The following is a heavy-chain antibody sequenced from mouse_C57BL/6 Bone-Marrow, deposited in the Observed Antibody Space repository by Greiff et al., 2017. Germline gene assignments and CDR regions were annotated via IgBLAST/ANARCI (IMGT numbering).Heavy chain of an antibody. J-gene: IGHJ2*01. D-gene: IGHD4-1*01. Sequence: VQLQQPGAELVKPGASVKMSCKASGYTFTSYWITWVKQRPGQGLAWIGDIYPGSGSTNYNEKFKSKATLTVDTSSSTASLQLSSLTSEASAVYYCARPSNWDGDYWGQGTTLTVSS. CDR3: ARPSNWDGDY. CDR2: IYPGSGST. V-gene: IGHV1-55*01. CDR1: GYTFTSYW.